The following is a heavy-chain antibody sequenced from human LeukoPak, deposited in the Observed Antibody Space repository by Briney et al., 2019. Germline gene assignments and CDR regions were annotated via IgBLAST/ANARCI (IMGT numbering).Heavy chain of an antibody. CDR1: GFTFSSYA. V-gene: IGHV3-23*01. D-gene: IGHD5-12*01. CDR3: ARDYSGWSLDP. CDR2: ISGSGDST. J-gene: IGHJ5*02. Sequence: GGSLRLSCAASGFTFSSYAMNWVRQAPGKGLEWGSAISGSGDSTYYADSVKGRFTISRDNSKNTLYLQMNSLRVEDTAIYYCARDYSGWSLDPWGQGTLVTVSS.